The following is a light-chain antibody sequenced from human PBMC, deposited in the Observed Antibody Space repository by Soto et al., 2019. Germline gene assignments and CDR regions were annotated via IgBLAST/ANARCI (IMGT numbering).Light chain of an antibody. CDR2: WAS. J-gene: IGKJ1*01. CDR3: QQYYITPWT. V-gene: IGKV4-1*01. CDR1: QSVLYSSNNKNY. Sequence: DIVMTQSPDSLAVSLGERATINCKSSQSVLYSSNNKNYLAWYQQKPGQPPKLLIYWASTRESGVPDRFSGSGSGTDFPLTISSLQAEDVAGYYCQQYYITPWTFGQGTKVEIK.